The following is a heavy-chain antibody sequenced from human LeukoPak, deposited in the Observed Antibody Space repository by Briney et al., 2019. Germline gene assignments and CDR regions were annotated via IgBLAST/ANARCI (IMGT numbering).Heavy chain of an antibody. D-gene: IGHD5-24*01. CDR1: GFTFSSYG. CDR3: AKEVGDGYNPYDY. CDR2: ISYDGSNK. V-gene: IGHV3-30*18. Sequence: PGGSLRLSCAASGFTFSSYGMHWVRQAPGKGLEWVAVISYDGSNKYYADSVKGRFTISRDNSKNTLYLQMNSLRAEDTAVYYCAKEVGDGYNPYDYWGQGTLVTVSS. J-gene: IGHJ4*02.